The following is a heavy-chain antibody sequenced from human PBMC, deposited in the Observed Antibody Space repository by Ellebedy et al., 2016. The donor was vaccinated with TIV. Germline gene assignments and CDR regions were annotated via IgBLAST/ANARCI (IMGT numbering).Heavy chain of an antibody. D-gene: IGHD3-10*01. V-gene: IGHV3-9*01. CDR2: ISWNSGSI. CDR3: ANLGSDDY. J-gene: IGHJ4*02. Sequence: PGGSLRLSCAASGFTFDGYAMHWVRQAPGKGLEWVSGISWNSGSIGYADSVKGRFTISRDNAKNSLYLQMNSVRAEDTALYYCANLGSDDYWGQGTLITVSS. CDR1: GFTFDGYA.